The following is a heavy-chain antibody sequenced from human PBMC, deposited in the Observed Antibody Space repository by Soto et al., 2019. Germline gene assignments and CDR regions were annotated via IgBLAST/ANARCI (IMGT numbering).Heavy chain of an antibody. V-gene: IGHV1-3*01. J-gene: IGHJ5*02. Sequence: ASVKVSCKASGYTFTSYDINWVRQATGQRLEWMGWINAGNGNTKYSQKFQGRVTITRDTSASTAYMELSSLRSEDTAVYYCARAHYDILTGYSLNWFDPWGQGTLVTVSS. CDR3: ARAHYDILTGYSLNWFDP. CDR2: INAGNGNT. CDR1: GYTFTSYD. D-gene: IGHD3-9*01.